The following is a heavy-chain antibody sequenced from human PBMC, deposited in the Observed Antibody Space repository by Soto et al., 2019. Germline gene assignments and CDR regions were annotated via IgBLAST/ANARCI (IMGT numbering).Heavy chain of an antibody. J-gene: IGHJ6*02. Sequence: VGSLRLSCAASGFTFSSYAMSWVRQAPGKGLEWVSAISGIGGSTYYADSVKGRFTISIDNSKNTLYLQMNSLRAEDPAVYYCAKEWHYYGSGSLQRPRDYYCIDVWGQGIPVTVSS. D-gene: IGHD3-10*01. CDR2: ISGIGGST. CDR3: AKEWHYYGSGSLQRPRDYYCIDV. CDR1: GFTFSSYA. V-gene: IGHV3-23*01.